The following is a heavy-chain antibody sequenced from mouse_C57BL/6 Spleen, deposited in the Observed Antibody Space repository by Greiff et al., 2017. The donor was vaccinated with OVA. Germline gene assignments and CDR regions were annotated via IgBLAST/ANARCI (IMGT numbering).Heavy chain of an antibody. D-gene: IGHD2-4*01. CDR1: GYSITSGYY. CDR3: ARGTIYYDYDDYAMDY. V-gene: IGHV3-6*01. J-gene: IGHJ4*01. Sequence: EVQLQQSGPGLVKPSQSLSLTCSVTGYSITSGYYWNWIRQFPGNQLEWMGYISYDGSNNYNPSLKNRISITRDTSKNQFFLKLNSVTTEDTATYYCARGTIYYDYDDYAMDYWGQGTSVTVSS. CDR2: ISYDGSN.